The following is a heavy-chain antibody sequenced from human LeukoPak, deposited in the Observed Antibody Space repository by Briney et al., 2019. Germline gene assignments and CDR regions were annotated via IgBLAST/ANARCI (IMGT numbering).Heavy chain of an antibody. V-gene: IGHV3-21*04. CDR3: AAAAGHTPYDY. CDR2: ISSRSSFI. Sequence: GGSLRLSCAASEFTFSSYSMNWVRQAPGKGLEWVSSISSRSSFIYYADSVKGRFTISRDNSKNTLYLQMNSLRAEDTAVYYCAAAAGHTPYDYWGQGTLVTVSS. J-gene: IGHJ4*02. CDR1: EFTFSSYS. D-gene: IGHD6-13*01.